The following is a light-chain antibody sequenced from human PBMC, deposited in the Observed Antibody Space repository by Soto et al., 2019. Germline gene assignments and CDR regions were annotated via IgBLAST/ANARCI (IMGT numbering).Light chain of an antibody. Sequence: DIVMTQSPDSLAVSLGERATINCKSSQSVLYSSNNKNYLAWYQQRQGHPPKLLIYWASTRESGVPDRFSGSGSGTDFTLTITSLQAEDVAVYYCQQYESTPPTFGQGTKLEIK. CDR1: QSVLYSSNNKNY. V-gene: IGKV4-1*01. CDR3: QQYESTPPT. CDR2: WAS. J-gene: IGKJ2*01.